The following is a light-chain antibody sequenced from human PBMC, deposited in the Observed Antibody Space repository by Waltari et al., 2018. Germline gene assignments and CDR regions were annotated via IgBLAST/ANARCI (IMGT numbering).Light chain of an antibody. V-gene: IGLV3-25*03. CDR3: QSVDSSATYVI. Sequence: SYDLTQPPSVSVSPGQTARTPCSGDALPKQYGHWYQQKSGQAPVLMICKDKERPSGIPERFSGSSSGTTVTLTISGVQAEDEADYYCQSVDSSATYVIFGGGTKLTVL. CDR2: KDK. CDR1: ALPKQY. J-gene: IGLJ2*01.